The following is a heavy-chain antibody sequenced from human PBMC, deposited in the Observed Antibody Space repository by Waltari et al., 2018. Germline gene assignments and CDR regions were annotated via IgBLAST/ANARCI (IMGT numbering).Heavy chain of an antibody. D-gene: IGHD6-13*01. Sequence: QVTVKESGPVLVKPTETLTLTCTVSGFSLSNDRMGESWIRQPPGKALEWLAHIFSNDEKSYSTSLKSRLTISKDTSKSQVVLTMTNMDPVDTATYYCARIVSSSWYRGAFDIWGQGTMVTVSS. J-gene: IGHJ3*02. CDR2: IFSNDEK. CDR3: ARIVSSSWYRGAFDI. V-gene: IGHV2-26*01. CDR1: GFSLSNDRMG.